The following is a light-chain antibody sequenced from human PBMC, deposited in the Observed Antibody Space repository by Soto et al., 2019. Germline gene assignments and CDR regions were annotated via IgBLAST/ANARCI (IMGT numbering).Light chain of an antibody. J-gene: IGKJ4*01. CDR1: QGINSY. V-gene: IGKV1-33*01. CDR2: DSS. Sequence: DIQMTQSPSSLSASVGDRDTITCQASQGINSYLNWYQQKPGKAPKLLIYDSSNLETGVPSRFSGSGSGTDFTFTISSLQPDDVATYYCQHYDHLPLSFGGGTKVEIK. CDR3: QHYDHLPLS.